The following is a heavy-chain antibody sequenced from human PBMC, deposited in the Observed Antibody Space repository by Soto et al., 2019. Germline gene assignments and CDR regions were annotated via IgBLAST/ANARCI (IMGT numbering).Heavy chain of an antibody. CDR1: GFTFRNYA. Sequence: EVLLLESGGGLVQPGGSLRLSCAASGFTFRNYAMNWVRQAPGKGLEWVSAISNSFSDGNTHYADSVKGRFTISRDNDKNTVFLEMNSLRAEDTAVDYCAKVFSPEGGNYFEYWGQGPLVTVSS. V-gene: IGHV3-23*01. CDR3: AKVFSPEGGNYFEY. CDR2: ISNSFSDGNT. J-gene: IGHJ4*02.